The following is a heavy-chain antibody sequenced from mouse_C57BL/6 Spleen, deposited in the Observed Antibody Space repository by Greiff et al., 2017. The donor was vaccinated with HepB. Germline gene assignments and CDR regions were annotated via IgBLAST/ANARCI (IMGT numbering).Heavy chain of an antibody. CDR3: AITTVTRGAYYFDY. J-gene: IGHJ2*01. CDR1: GYAFSSSW. Sequence: QVQLQQSGPELVKPGASVKISCKASGYAFSSSWMNWVKQRPGKGLEWIGRIYPGDGDTNYNGKFKGKATLTADKSSSTAYMQLSSLTSEDSAVYFCAITTVTRGAYYFDYWGQGTTLTVSS. CDR2: IYPGDGDT. V-gene: IGHV1-82*01. D-gene: IGHD1-1*01.